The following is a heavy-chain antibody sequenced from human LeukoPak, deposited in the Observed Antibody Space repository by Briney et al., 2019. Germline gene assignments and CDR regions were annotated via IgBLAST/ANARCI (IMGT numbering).Heavy chain of an antibody. V-gene: IGHV4-39*07. D-gene: IGHD3-10*01. CDR3: ARVQYYGSGSYYDY. J-gene: IGHJ4*02. CDR2: IYYSGST. Sequence: PSETLSLTCTVSGGSISSSSYYWGWIRQPPGKGLEWIGSIYYSGSTYYNPSLKSRVTISVDTSKNQFSLKLSSVTAADTAVYYCARVQYYGSGSYYDYWGQGTLVTVSS. CDR1: GGSISSSSYY.